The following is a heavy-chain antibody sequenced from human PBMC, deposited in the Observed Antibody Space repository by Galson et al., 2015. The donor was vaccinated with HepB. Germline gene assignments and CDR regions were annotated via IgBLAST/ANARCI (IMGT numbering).Heavy chain of an antibody. CDR1: GYTFTSYD. V-gene: IGHV1-8*01. CDR3: ARGYDSSGWYDWFDP. CDR2: MNPNSGNT. Sequence: SVKVSCKASGYTFTSYDINWVRQATGQGLEWMGWMNPNSGNTGYAQKFQGRVTMTRNTSISTAYMELSSLRSEDTAVYYCARGYDSSGWYDWFDPWGQGTLVTVSS. D-gene: IGHD6-19*01. J-gene: IGHJ5*02.